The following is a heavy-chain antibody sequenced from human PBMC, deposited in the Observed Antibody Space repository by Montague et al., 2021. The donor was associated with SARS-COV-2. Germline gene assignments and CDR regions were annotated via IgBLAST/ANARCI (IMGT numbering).Heavy chain of an antibody. CDR2: ISSSGTYI. D-gene: IGHD2-21*02. CDR3: ARDGVRFGDRRYYFAF. Sequence: SLRLSCAASGFTFNSYSMHWVRRAPGKGLEWVSSISSSGTYIYYADSVRGRFTISRDNAPNSLYLQLNSLRPEDTALYYCARDGVRFGDRRYYFAFWGQGTLVSVSS. V-gene: IGHV3-21*01. CDR1: GFTFNSYS. J-gene: IGHJ4*02.